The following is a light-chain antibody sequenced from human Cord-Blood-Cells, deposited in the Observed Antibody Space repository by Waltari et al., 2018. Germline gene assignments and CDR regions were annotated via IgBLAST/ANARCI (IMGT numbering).Light chain of an antibody. J-gene: IGLJ1*01. V-gene: IGLV2-14*01. Sequence: QSALTQPPSVSGSHGHSLTIPCTGTSSDDGGSNEVPWYQPPPGKAPKLMLYVVSNRPSGVSNRFSGSKSGNTASLTISGLQAEDEADYYCSSYTSSYYVFGTGTKVTV. CDR3: SSYTSSYYV. CDR1: SSDDGGSNE. CDR2: VVS.